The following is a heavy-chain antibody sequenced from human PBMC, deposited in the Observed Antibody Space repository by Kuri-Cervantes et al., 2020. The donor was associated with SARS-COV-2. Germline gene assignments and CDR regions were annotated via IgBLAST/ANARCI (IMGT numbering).Heavy chain of an antibody. CDR1: GFTFSYYY. D-gene: IGHD3-10*01. CDR3: AKDAVLLWFGDSGISYYMDD. CDR2: ISGSGGST. Sequence: GESLKISCAASGFTFSYYYMSGVRQAPGKGLEWVSAISGSGGSTYYADSVKGRFTISRDNSKNTLYLQMNSLRAEDTAVYYCAKDAVLLWFGDSGISYYMDDWGKGTTVTVSS. V-gene: IGHV3-23*01. J-gene: IGHJ6*03.